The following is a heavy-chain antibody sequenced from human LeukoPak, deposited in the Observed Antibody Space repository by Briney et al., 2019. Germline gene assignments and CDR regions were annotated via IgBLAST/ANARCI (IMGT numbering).Heavy chain of an antibody. Sequence: GGSLRLSCAASGFTFSSYEMNWVRQAPGKGLEGVSYISRSGSTIYYADSVKGRFTISRDNAKNSLYLQMNSLRAEDTAVYYCAKARSDTAMVIPGRPNYYYYYMDVWGKGTTVTVSS. D-gene: IGHD5-18*01. CDR3: AKARSDTAMVIPGRPNYYYYYMDV. CDR2: ISRSGSTI. V-gene: IGHV3-48*03. CDR1: GFTFSSYE. J-gene: IGHJ6*03.